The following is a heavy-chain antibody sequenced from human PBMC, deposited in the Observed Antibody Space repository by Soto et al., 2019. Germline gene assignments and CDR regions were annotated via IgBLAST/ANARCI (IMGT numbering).Heavy chain of an antibody. CDR3: VKVASALWFGELLGPD. CDR2: ISSNGGST. Sequence: QAGGSLRLSCSASGFTFSSYAMHWVRQAPGKGLEYVSAISSNGGSTYYADSVKGRFTISRDNSKNTLYLQMSSLRAEDTAVYYCVKVASALWFGELLGPDWGQGTLVTVSS. CDR1: GFTFSSYA. V-gene: IGHV3-64D*06. J-gene: IGHJ4*02. D-gene: IGHD3-10*01.